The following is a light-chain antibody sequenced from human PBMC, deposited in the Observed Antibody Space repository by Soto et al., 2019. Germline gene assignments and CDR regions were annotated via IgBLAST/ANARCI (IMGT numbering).Light chain of an antibody. CDR3: QQYGSSPPT. CDR1: QSVSSR. CDR2: DAS. J-gene: IGKJ1*01. V-gene: IGKV3-20*01. Sequence: EMGVALSPGPLFLSKGERATLSCRASQSVSSRLAWYQQKPGQAPRLLINDASRRATGIPDRFSGSGSGTDFTLTISRLEPEDFAVYYCQQYGSSPPTFGQGTKVDI.